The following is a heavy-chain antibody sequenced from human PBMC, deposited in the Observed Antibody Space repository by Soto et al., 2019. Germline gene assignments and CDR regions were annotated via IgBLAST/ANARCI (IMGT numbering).Heavy chain of an antibody. CDR2: IYHSGST. Sequence: ETLSLTCAVSVGSISSSNWWSWVRRPPGKGLEWIGEIYHSGSTNYNPSLKSRVTISVDKSKNQFSLKLSSVTAADTAVYYCARDPRNTAAAGYYYGMDVWGQGTTVTVSS. CDR3: ARDPRNTAAAGYYYGMDV. V-gene: IGHV4-4*02. J-gene: IGHJ6*02. D-gene: IGHD5-18*01. CDR1: VGSISSSNW.